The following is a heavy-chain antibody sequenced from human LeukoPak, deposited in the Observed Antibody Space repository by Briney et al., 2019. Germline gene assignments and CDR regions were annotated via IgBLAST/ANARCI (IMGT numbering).Heavy chain of an antibody. J-gene: IGHJ3*02. V-gene: IGHV1-2*02. Sequence: ASVKVSCKASGYTFTGYYMHWVRQAPGQGLEWMGWINPNSGGTNYAQKFQGRVTMTRDTSISTAYMELSRLRSADPAVYYCARELGNQLPRDVFDIWGQETRLTV. CDR2: INPNSGGT. CDR3: ARELGNQLPRDVFDI. D-gene: IGHD2-2*01. CDR1: GYTFTGYY.